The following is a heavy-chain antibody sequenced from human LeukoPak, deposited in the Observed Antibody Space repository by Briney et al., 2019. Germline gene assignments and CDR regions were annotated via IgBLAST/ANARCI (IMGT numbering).Heavy chain of an antibody. J-gene: IGHJ6*03. CDR2: ISYDGSNK. Sequence: PGGSLRLSCAASGFTFSSYAMHWVRQAPGKGLEWVAVISYDGSNKYYADSVKGRFTISRDNSKNTLYLQMNSLRAGDTAVYYCARDARFGQSAYYMDVWGKGTTVTVSS. V-gene: IGHV3-30*01. D-gene: IGHD3-10*01. CDR1: GFTFSSYA. CDR3: ARDARFGQSAYYMDV.